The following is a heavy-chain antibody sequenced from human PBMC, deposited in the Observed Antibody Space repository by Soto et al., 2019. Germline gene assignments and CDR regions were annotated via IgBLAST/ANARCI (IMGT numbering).Heavy chain of an antibody. CDR1: GFTFSRSA. CDR2: IKQDGSRK. V-gene: IGHV3-7*01. Sequence: PGGSLRLSCVVSGFTFSRSAMSWVRQAPGKGLEWVSNIKQDGSRKYYVDSVKGRFTISRDNAKNSLYLQMNSLRAEDTAVYYCARHIDYYYYYYMDVWGKGTTVTVSS. J-gene: IGHJ6*03. D-gene: IGHD2-21*01. CDR3: ARHIDYYYYYYMDV.